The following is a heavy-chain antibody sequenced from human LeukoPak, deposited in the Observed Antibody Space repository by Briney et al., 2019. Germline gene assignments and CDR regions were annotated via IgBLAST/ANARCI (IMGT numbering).Heavy chain of an antibody. D-gene: IGHD1-26*01. V-gene: IGHV3-72*01. CDR1: GFTFSDHY. J-gene: IGHJ3*02. Sequence: GGSLRLSCAAPGFTFSDHYMQWVRQAQGKGLGWVGRVRDKANSYTTEYAASVKGRFTISRDDSKNSMFLQMNNLETEDTAFYYCARERWRSGSYHDAFDIWGQGTMVTVSS. CDR2: VRDKANSYTT. CDR3: ARERWRSGSYHDAFDI.